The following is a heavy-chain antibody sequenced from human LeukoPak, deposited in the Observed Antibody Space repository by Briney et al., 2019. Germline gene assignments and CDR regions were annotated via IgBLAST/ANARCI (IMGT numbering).Heavy chain of an antibody. CDR1: GGSFSGYY. CDR3: ARGPPRKWLDY. V-gene: IGHV4-34*01. D-gene: IGHD6-19*01. Sequence: PSETLSLTCAVYGGSFSGYYWSWIRQPPGKGLEWIGEINHSGSTNYNPSLKSRVTISVDTSKNQFSLKLSSVTAADTAVYYCARGPPRKWLDYWGQGTLVTVSS. J-gene: IGHJ4*02. CDR2: INHSGST.